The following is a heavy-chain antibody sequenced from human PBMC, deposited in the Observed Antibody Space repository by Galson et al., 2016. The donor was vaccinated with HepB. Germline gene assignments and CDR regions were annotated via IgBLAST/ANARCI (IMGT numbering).Heavy chain of an antibody. CDR1: GYAFTSYG. CDR2: ISGYNGNT. CDR3: ARGSMTGYFDY. Sequence: SVKVSCKASGYAFTSYGMNWVRQAPGQGLEWMGQISGYNGNTQYAQRLQGRVTMTTDTSTNTVYMELRSLTAEDTAVYYCARGSMTGYFDYWGHGTLITVSS. V-gene: IGHV1-18*04. J-gene: IGHJ4*01. D-gene: IGHD1-26*01.